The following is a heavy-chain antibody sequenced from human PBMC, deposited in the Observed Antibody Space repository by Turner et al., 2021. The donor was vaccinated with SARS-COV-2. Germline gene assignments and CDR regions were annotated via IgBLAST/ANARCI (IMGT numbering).Heavy chain of an antibody. CDR1: GFTFDDYG. CDR3: ARGYGLYYYYGMDV. Sequence: EVQLVESGGGVVRPGGSLRLSCAASGFTFDDYGMSWVRQAPGEGLEWVSGINWKGGSTGYADSVKGRFTISRDNAKNSLYLQMNSLRAEDTALYHCARGYGLYYYYGMDVWGQGTTVTVSS. CDR2: INWKGGST. J-gene: IGHJ6*02. V-gene: IGHV3-20*01. D-gene: IGHD4-17*01.